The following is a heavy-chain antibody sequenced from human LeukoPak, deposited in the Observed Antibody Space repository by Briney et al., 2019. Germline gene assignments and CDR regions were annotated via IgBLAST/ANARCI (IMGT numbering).Heavy chain of an antibody. CDR3: ARSTLYDIFQH. V-gene: IGHV4-61*01. D-gene: IGHD2-2*01. CDR2: IYYSGST. Sequence: SETLSLTCTVSGYSISSSYYWGWIRQPPGKGLEWIGYIYYSGSTNYNPSLKSRVTISVDTSKNQFSLKLSSVTAADTAVYYCARSTLYDIFQHWGQGTLVTVSS. J-gene: IGHJ1*01. CDR1: GYSISSSYY.